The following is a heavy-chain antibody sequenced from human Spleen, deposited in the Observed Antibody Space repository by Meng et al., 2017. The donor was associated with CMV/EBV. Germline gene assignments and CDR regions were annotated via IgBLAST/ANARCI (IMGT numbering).Heavy chain of an antibody. Sequence: SISSGSYYWGWIRQPPGKGLEWLWSIYYNENTYYNPSLKSRVTISIDRSKNQFSLKLSSVTAADTAVYYCARQPISTVTPPYWYFDLWGRGTLVTVSS. D-gene: IGHD4-11*01. J-gene: IGHJ2*01. CDR3: ARQPISTVTPPYWYFDL. V-gene: IGHV4-39*01. CDR2: IYYNENT. CDR1: SISSGSYY.